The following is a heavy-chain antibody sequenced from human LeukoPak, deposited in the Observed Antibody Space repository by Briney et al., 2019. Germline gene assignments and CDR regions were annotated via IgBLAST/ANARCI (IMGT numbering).Heavy chain of an antibody. J-gene: IGHJ4*02. Sequence: SQTLSLTCTVSGGSISSGDYYWSWIRQPPGKGLEWIAYIYYSGSTSYNPSLKSRVTISVDASKNQFSLKLNSVTAADTAVYYCARGDSSTWSFKIWGQGTLVTVSS. CDR3: ARGDSSTWSFKI. CDR1: GGSISSGDYY. V-gene: IGHV4-30-4*01. CDR2: IYYSGST. D-gene: IGHD6-13*01.